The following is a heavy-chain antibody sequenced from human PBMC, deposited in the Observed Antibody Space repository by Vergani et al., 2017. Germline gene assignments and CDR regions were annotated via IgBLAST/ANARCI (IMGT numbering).Heavy chain of an antibody. CDR1: GFTFSTCD. Sequence: EVQLVESGGGLVQPGGSLRLSCAASGFTFSTCDMHWVRQATGNGLEWVSAIGTAGDTYYPGSVKGRFTISRENAKNSLYLQMNGLRAGDTAVYYCARRDSSSPALDYWGQGTLVTVSS. J-gene: IGHJ4*02. V-gene: IGHV3-13*01. CDR2: IGTAGDT. D-gene: IGHD6-6*01. CDR3: ARRDSSSPALDY.